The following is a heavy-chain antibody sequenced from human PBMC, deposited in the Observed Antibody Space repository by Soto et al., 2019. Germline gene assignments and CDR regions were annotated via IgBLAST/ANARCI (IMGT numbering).Heavy chain of an antibody. CDR2: ISYDGSNK. CDR1: GFTFSSYG. D-gene: IGHD2-2*01. Sequence: GGSLRLSCAASGFTFSSYGMHWVRQAPGKGLEWVAVISYDGSNKYYADSVKGRFTISRDNSKNTLYLQMNSLRAEDTAVYYCARDIVVVPAAPKGGFDYWGQGTLVTVSS. CDR3: ARDIVVVPAAPKGGFDY. V-gene: IGHV3-30*03. J-gene: IGHJ4*02.